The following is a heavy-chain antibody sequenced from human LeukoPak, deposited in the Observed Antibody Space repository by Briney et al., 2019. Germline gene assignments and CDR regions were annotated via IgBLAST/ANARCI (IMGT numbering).Heavy chain of an antibody. CDR3: AGLDRDWFDP. CDR2: IYYSGST. D-gene: IGHD3-10*01. V-gene: IGHV4-30-4*01. Sequence: SETLSLTCTVSGDSIISHDCNWSWVRQAPGKGLEWIGYIYYSGSTYYNPSLKSRVTISVDTSKNQFSLKLSSVTAADTAVYYCAGLDRDWFDPWGQGTLVTVSS. CDR1: GDSIISHDCN. J-gene: IGHJ5*02.